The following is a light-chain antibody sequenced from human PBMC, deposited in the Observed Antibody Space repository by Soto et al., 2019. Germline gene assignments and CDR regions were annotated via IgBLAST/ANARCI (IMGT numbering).Light chain of an antibody. CDR2: AAS. CDR3: HQRSDWPPIT. Sequence: DIQMTLSPTSLYASVGDSITITCRASQSISSYLNWYQQKPGKAPKLLIYAASSLQSGVPSRFSGSGSGTDFTLTIISLGPADFAVYYCHQRSDWPPITFGEGTRLEIK. J-gene: IGKJ5*01. CDR1: QSISSY. V-gene: IGKV1-39*01.